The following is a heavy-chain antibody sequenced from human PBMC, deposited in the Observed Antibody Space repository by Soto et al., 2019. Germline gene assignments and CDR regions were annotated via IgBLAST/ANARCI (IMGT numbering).Heavy chain of an antibody. J-gene: IGHJ6*02. D-gene: IGHD6-13*01. CDR2: IGTAGDT. CDR3: ARGRYSSSWYAPPYYYYYGMDV. CDR1: GFTFSSYD. Sequence: LRLSCAASGFTFSSYDMHWVRQATGKGLEWVSAIGTAGDTYYPGSVKGRFTISRENAKNSLYLQMNSLRAGDTAVYYCARGRYSSSWYAPPYYYYYGMDVWGQGTTVTVSS. V-gene: IGHV3-13*01.